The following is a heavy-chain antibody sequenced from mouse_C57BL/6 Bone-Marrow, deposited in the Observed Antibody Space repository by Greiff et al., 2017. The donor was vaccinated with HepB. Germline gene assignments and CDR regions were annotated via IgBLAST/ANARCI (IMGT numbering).Heavy chain of an antibody. D-gene: IGHD1-1*01. V-gene: IGHV1-61*01. Sequence: QVQLQQPGAELVRPGSSVKLSCKASGYTFTSYWMDWVKQRPGQGLEWIGNIYPSDSETHYNQKFKDKATLTVDKSSSTAYMELRSLTSEDSAVYYCARGVVVGGGYFDVWGTGTTVTVSS. CDR3: ARGVVVGGGYFDV. CDR1: GYTFTSYW. CDR2: IYPSDSET. J-gene: IGHJ1*03.